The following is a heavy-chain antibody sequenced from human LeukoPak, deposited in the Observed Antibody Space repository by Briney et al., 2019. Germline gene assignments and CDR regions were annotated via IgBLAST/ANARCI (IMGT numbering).Heavy chain of an antibody. CDR2: ISNSGDST. CDR1: GFTFSSYS. J-gene: IGHJ4*02. V-gene: IGHV3-23*01. CDR3: VKDRCDRATCPEV. D-gene: IGHD1-14*01. Sequence: GGSLRLSCAASGFTFSSYSMNWVRQAPGEGLQWVSGISNSGDSTYYLDSVKGRFTISRDNSKNTLHLQMSSLRAEDTALYYCVKDRCDRATCPEVWGQGTLVTVSS.